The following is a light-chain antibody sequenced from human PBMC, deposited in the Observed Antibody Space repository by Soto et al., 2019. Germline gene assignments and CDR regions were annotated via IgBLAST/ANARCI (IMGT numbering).Light chain of an antibody. CDR3: SAYTTSSTWV. CDR2: EVS. CDR1: SSDVGNYNY. J-gene: IGLJ3*02. Sequence: QSVLTQPASVSGSPGQSITISCTGTSSDVGNYNYVSWYQQHPGKAPKLIIYEVSNRPSGVSNRFSGSKSGNTASLTISGLQAADEADYHCSAYTTSSTWVFGGGTKLTVL. V-gene: IGLV2-14*01.